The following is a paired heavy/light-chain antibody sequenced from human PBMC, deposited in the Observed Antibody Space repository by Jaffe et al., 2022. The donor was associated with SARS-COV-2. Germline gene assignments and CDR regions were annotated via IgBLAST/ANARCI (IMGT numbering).Heavy chain of an antibody. D-gene: IGHD4-17*01. CDR2: ISYDGSGK. V-gene: IGHV3-30*04. Sequence: QVQLVESGGGVVQPGRSLRLSCAASGFTFSNYPMHWVRQAPGKGLEWVAVISYDGSGKYYADSVKGRFTISRDNSKNTLYLQMSSLRAEDTAVYYCARDTVDCNIYRCNPGFDFWGQGTLVTVSS. CDR3: ARDTVDCNIYRCNPGFDF. CDR1: GFTFSNYP. J-gene: IGHJ4*02.
Light chain of an antibody. CDR3: MQGTLFPWT. CDR2: KIS. Sequence: DVVMTQIPLSSPVTLGQPASISCRSSQSLVHSDGNIYLSWLQQRPGQPPRLLIYKISNRFSGVPDRFSGSGAGTDFTLKISRVEAEDVGIYYCMQGTLFPWTFGQGTKVEIK. V-gene: IGKV2-24*01. J-gene: IGKJ1*01. CDR1: QSLVHSDGNIY.